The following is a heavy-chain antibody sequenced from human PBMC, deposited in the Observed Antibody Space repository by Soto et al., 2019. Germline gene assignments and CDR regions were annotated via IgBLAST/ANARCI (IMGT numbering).Heavy chain of an antibody. J-gene: IGHJ6*02. CDR2: MNPNSGNT. CDR3: ARGGYIWNYAYFYGKAV. Sequence: ASVKVSCKASGYTFTSYDLNWVRQATGQGPEWMGWMNPNSGNTGYAQKFQGRVTMTRDTSVSTAYMELSSLISEDTAVYYCARGGYIWNYAYFYGKAVWAQRSTVTAS. CDR1: GYTFTSYD. V-gene: IGHV1-8*01. D-gene: IGHD1-7*01.